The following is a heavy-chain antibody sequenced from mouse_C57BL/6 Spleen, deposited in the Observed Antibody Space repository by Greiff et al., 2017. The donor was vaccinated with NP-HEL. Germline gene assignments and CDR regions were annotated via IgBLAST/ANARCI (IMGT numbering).Heavy chain of an antibody. CDR2: IYPGDGDT. J-gene: IGHJ4*01. D-gene: IGHD1-1*02. CDR3: ARSVGYYAMDY. Sequence: QVQLKQSGAELVKPGASVKISCKASGYAFSSYWMNWVKQRPGKGLEWIGQIYPGDGDTNYNGKFKGKATLTADKSSSTAYMQLSSLTSEDSAVYFCARSVGYYAMDYWGQGTSVTVSS. V-gene: IGHV1-80*01. CDR1: GYAFSSYW.